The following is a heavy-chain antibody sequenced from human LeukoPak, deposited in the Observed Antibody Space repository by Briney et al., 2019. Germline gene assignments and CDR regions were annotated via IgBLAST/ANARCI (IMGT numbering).Heavy chain of an antibody. Sequence: SETLSLTCAVYGGSFSGYYWSWIRQPPGKGLEWIGEINHSGSTNYNPSLKSRVTISVDTSKNQFSLKLSSVTAADTAVYYCARVSCCGASCYHYYYYMDVWAEGPQSPSP. CDR1: GGSFSGYY. CDR2: INHSGST. J-gene: IGHJ6*03. V-gene: IGHV4-34*01. CDR3: ARVSCCGASCYHYYYYMDV. D-gene: IGHD2-15*01.